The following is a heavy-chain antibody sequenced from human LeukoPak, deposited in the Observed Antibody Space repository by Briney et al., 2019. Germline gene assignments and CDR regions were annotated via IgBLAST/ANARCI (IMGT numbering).Heavy chain of an antibody. J-gene: IGHJ3*02. Sequence: ASVKVSCKASGYTFTSYDINWVRQATGQGLEWMGWMNPNSGNTGYAQKFQGRVTMTTDTSTSTAYMELRSLRSDDTAVYYCARDISDCGDSEGAFDIWGQGTMVTVSS. D-gene: IGHD4-17*01. CDR3: ARDISDCGDSEGAFDI. V-gene: IGHV1-8*01. CDR2: MNPNSGNT. CDR1: GYTFTSYD.